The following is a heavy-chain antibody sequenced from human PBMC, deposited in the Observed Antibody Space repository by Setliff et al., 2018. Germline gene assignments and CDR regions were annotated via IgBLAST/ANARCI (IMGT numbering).Heavy chain of an antibody. Sequence: SETLSLTCTVSGGSISGYYWTWIRQSAGKGVEWIGRTHSSGNTNTNYSPSLKSRVTISVDTSKNQFSLKVSSVTAADTAVYYCARSFSRREKFLLDYWGQGALVTVSS. CDR1: GGSISGYY. J-gene: IGHJ4*02. V-gene: IGHV4-4*07. CDR3: ARSFSRREKFLLDY. CDR2: THSSGNTNT.